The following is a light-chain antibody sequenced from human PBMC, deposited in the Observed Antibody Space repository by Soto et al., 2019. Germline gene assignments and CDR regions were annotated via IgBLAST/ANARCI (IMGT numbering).Light chain of an antibody. CDR3: GTWDSILSLHVV. CDR1: SSNIGNNY. J-gene: IGLJ2*01. Sequence: QSVLTQPPSVSAAPGQKVTIYCHGSSSNIGNNYVSWYQQLPGTAPQLLIYDNNKRPSGIPDRFSGSKSGTSATLGITGLQSGEEADYYCGTWDSILSLHVVFGRETKVTVL. V-gene: IGLV1-51*01. CDR2: DNN.